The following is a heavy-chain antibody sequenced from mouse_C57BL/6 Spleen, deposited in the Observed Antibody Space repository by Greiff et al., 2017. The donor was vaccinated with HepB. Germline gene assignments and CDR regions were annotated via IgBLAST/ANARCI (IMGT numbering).Heavy chain of an antibody. CDR1: GYTFTSYW. CDR2: IDPSDSYT. D-gene: IGHD1-1*01. J-gene: IGHJ1*03. Sequence: QVQLQQPGAELVMPGASVKLSCKASGYTFTSYWMHWVKQRPGQGLEWIGEIDPSDSYTNYNQKFKGKSTLTVDKSSSTAYMQLSSLTSEDSAVYYCARGPYYDCSSPYWDFDVWGTGTTVTVSS. V-gene: IGHV1-69*01. CDR3: ARGPYYDCSSPYWDFDV.